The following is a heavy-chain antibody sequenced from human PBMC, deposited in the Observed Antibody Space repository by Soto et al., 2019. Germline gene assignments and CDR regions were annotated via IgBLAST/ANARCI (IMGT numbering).Heavy chain of an antibody. V-gene: IGHV5-51*01. J-gene: IGHJ4*02. Sequence: PGESLKISCKGSGYSFSSYWIGWVRQMPGKGLEWMGIIYPGDSDTRYSPSFQGQVTISVDKSISTAYLQWSSLKAADTATYHCARGPYCGDECYFAYWGQGALVTVSS. CDR3: ARGPYCGDECYFAY. CDR1: GYSFSSYW. D-gene: IGHD2-21*01. CDR2: IYPGDSDT.